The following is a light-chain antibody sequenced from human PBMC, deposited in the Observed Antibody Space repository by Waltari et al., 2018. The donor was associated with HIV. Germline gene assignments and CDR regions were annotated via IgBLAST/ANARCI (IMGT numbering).Light chain of an antibody. Sequence: QSVLTQPPSASGTPGQRVTISCSGGGSNIGNNPVHWYQHLSGTAPKLLIYHSNRRPPGVPDRFSGSKSGTSDSLAISGLQSEDEADYYCATWDDSLNGYVLGTGTKVTVL. J-gene: IGLJ1*01. CDR1: GSNIGNNP. V-gene: IGLV1-44*01. CDR3: ATWDDSLNGYV. CDR2: HSN.